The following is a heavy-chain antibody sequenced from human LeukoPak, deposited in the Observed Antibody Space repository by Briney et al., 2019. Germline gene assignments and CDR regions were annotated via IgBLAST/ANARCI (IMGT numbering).Heavy chain of an antibody. D-gene: IGHD3-10*01. J-gene: IGHJ4*02. CDR3: AKDIGAAGAGFDY. V-gene: IGHV3-43*01. CDR2: ISWDGGST. Sequence: GGSLRLSCAASGFTFDDYTMHWVRQAPGKGLEWVSLISWDGGSTYYADSVKGRFAISRDNSKNSPYLQMNSLRTEDTALYYCAKDIGAAGAGFDYWGQGTLVTVSS. CDR1: GFTFDDYT.